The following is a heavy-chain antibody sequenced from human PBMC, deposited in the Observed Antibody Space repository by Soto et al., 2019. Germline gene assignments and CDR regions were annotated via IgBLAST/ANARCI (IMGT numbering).Heavy chain of an antibody. D-gene: IGHD6-13*01. V-gene: IGHV3-53*01. CDR3: GRDPYSSSSRYSGYGMDV. Sequence: GGSLRLSCAASGFTVSSNYMRWVRQAPGKGLEWVSVIYSGGSTYYADSVKGRFTISRDNTKNTLYLQMNSLRAEDTAVYYCGRDPYSSSSRYSGYGMDVWGQGTTVTVSS. CDR1: GFTVSSNY. CDR2: IYSGGST. J-gene: IGHJ6*02.